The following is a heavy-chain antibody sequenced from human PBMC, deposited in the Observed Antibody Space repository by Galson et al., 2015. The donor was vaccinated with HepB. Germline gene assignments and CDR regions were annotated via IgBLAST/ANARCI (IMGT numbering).Heavy chain of an antibody. D-gene: IGHD3-22*01. Sequence: SVKVSCKASGGTFSSYAISWVRQARGQGLEWMGGIIPIFGIANYAQKFQGRVTITADESTSTAYMELSSLRSEDTAVYYCAIPLYYDDAFDIWGQGTMVTVSS. CDR2: IIPIFGIA. J-gene: IGHJ3*02. CDR3: AIPLYYDDAFDI. CDR1: GGTFSSYA. V-gene: IGHV1-69*13.